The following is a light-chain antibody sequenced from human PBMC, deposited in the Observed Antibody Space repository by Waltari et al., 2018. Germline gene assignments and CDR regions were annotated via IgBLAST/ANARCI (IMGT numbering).Light chain of an antibody. V-gene: IGLV2-14*01. J-gene: IGLJ2*01. Sequence: QSALTQPASVSGSPGQSITISCTGTSSDVGGYNYVFWYQQYPGKAPKLMIYVVTDRPQGVSNRWSGSKSGNTASLTISGLQAEDEGDYHCSSYTSRSTFVIFGGGTKLTVL. CDR3: SSYTSRSTFVI. CDR2: VVT. CDR1: SSDVGGYNY.